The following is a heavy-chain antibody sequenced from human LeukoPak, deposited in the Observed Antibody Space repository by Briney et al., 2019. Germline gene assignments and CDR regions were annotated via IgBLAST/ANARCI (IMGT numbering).Heavy chain of an antibody. D-gene: IGHD3-10*02. CDR1: GFTVSSNY. CDR2: IYSGGTT. CDR3: ARMLGGGYTGLFDC. V-gene: IGHV3-53*01. Sequence: GGSLRLSCAASGFTVSSNYMSWVRQAPGKGLEWVSVIYSGGTTSYADSVKGRFTFSRDMSKNTLYLQMNNLRAEDTDVYYCARMLGGGYTGLFDCWGQGTLVTVSS. J-gene: IGHJ4*02.